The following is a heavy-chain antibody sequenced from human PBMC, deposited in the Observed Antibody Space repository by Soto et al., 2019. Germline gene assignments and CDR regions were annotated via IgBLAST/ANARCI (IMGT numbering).Heavy chain of an antibody. Sequence: LRLSCAASGFTFSDYGMHWVRQAPGKGLEWVAVISYDGSNKYYGDSVKGRFTISRDDSKNTLYLQMNSLRSEDTALYYCAKDSPVADYWGQGTLVTVS. V-gene: IGHV3-30*18. CDR2: ISYDGSNK. D-gene: IGHD6-19*01. CDR3: AKDSPVADY. CDR1: GFTFSDYG. J-gene: IGHJ4*02.